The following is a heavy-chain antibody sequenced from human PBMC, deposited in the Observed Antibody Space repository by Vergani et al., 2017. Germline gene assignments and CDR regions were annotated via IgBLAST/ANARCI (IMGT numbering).Heavy chain of an antibody. D-gene: IGHD2-15*01. V-gene: IGHV3-23*01. CDR3: AREXVVVVAASSDTAMPHYYYYGMDV. J-gene: IGHJ6*02. Sequence: EVQLLESGGGLVQPGGSLRLSCAASGFTFSSYAMSWVRQAPGKGLEWVSAISGSGGSTYYADSVKGRFTISRDNSKNTLYLQMNSLRAEDTAVYYCAREXVVVVAASSDTAMPHYYYYGMDVWGQGTTVTGSS. CDR2: ISGSGGST. CDR1: GFTFSSYA.